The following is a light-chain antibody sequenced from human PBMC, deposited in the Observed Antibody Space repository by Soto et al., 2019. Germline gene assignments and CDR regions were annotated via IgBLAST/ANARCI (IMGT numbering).Light chain of an antibody. CDR3: QHYNSYPWT. CDR2: DAS. CDR1: QSIRNY. V-gene: IGKV1-5*01. J-gene: IGKJ1*01. Sequence: DIQMTQSPSTLSASVGDGVTITCRASQSIRNYLAWYQQKPGKAPRLLIYDASSLESGVPSRFSGSGSGTEFTLTISSLQPDDFASYYCQHYNSYPWTFGQGTKVEI.